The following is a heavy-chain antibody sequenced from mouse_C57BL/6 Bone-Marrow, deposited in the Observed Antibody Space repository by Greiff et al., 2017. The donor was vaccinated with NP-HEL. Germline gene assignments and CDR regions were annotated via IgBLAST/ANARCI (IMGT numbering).Heavy chain of an antibody. J-gene: IGHJ1*03. Sequence: EVKLEESGGGLVQPGGSLKLSCAASGFTFSDYYMYWVRQTPEKRLEWVAYISNGGGSTYYPDTVKGRFTISRDNAKNTLYLQMSRLKSEDTAMYYCARDGVWGTGTTVTVSS. CDR3: ARDGV. CDR1: GFTFSDYY. V-gene: IGHV5-12*01. CDR2: ISNGGGST.